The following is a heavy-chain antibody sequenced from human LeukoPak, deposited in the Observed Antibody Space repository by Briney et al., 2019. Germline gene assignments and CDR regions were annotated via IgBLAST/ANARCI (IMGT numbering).Heavy chain of an antibody. CDR1: GGSISSYY. CDR2: IYTSGST. Sequence: PSETLSLTCTVSGGSISSYYWSWIRQPAGKGLEWIGRIYTSGSTNYSPSLKSRVTMSVDTSKNQFSLKLSSVTAADTAVYYCARGPGGGLLGAFDIWGQGTMVTVSS. V-gene: IGHV4-4*07. CDR3: ARGPGGGLLGAFDI. D-gene: IGHD2-15*01. J-gene: IGHJ3*02.